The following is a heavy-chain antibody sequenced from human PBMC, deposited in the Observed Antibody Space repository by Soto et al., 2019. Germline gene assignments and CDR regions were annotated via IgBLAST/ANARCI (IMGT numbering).Heavy chain of an antibody. CDR2: IIPIFGTA. D-gene: IGHD1-26*01. J-gene: IGHJ4*02. Sequence: QVQLVQSGAEVKKPGSSVKVSCKASGGTFSSYSINWVRQAPGQGLEWMGEIIPIFGTANYAQKFQGRVTIAADESTSTADMELSSLRSEYTGVYYSAREGGRHSGGIDYWGQGTQVTGSS. CDR3: AREGGRHSGGIDY. CDR1: GGTFSSYS. V-gene: IGHV1-69*01.